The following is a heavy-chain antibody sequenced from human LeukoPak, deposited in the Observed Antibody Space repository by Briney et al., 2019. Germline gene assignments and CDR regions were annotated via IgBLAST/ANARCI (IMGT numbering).Heavy chain of an antibody. D-gene: IGHD1-20*01. CDR1: GASISYHY. CDR2: IFGSGSG. Sequence: SETLSLPCSVSGASISYHYWHWIRQPAGKGPEWIGRIFGSGSGEYNPALKSRVCMSVCTSKSQFSLRLSSVTAADMAVYYCARGNGVSNWNWFDTWGQGILITVSS. V-gene: IGHV4-4*07. CDR3: ARGNGVSNWNWFDT. J-gene: IGHJ5*02.